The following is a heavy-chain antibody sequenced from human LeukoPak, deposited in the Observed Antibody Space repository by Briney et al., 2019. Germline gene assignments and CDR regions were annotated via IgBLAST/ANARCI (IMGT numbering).Heavy chain of an antibody. J-gene: IGHJ4*02. D-gene: IGHD6-19*01. CDR2: ISSSSSYI. V-gene: IGHV3-21*01. CDR3: ARDLAVAGLAFDY. Sequence: GGSLRLSCAASGFTFSSYSMNWVRQAPGKGLEWVSSISSSSSYIYYADSVKGRFTISRDNAKNSLYLQMNSLRAEDTAVYYCARDLAVAGLAFDYWGQGTLVTVSS. CDR1: GFTFSSYS.